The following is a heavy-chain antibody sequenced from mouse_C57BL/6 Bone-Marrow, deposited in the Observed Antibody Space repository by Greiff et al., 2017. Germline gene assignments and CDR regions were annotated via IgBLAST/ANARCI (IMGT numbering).Heavy chain of an antibody. J-gene: IGHJ3*01. Sequence: QVQLQQSGAELLKPGASVKMSCKASGYTFTSYWITLVKQRPGQGLEWIGDIYPGSGSTTYNEKFKSKATLTVDTSSSTAYMQLSSLTSEDSAVYYCARDYDYAWFAYWGQGTLVTVSA. CDR2: IYPGSGST. D-gene: IGHD2-4*01. CDR1: GYTFTSYW. V-gene: IGHV1-55*01. CDR3: ARDYDYAWFAY.